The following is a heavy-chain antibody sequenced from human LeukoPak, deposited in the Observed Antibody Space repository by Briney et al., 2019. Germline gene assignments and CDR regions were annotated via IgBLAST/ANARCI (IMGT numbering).Heavy chain of an antibody. CDR2: IWYDGGKK. CDR1: GFTFSNFG. V-gene: IGHV3-33*01. J-gene: IGHJ4*02. CDR3: ARWGIAGAQDFDS. D-gene: IGHD1-26*01. Sequence: EGSLRLSCAASGFTFSNFGMHWVRQAPGKGLEWVAVIWYDGGKKYYGDSVKGRLTISRDNSKNTLYLQVNSLRAEDTAVYYCARWGIAGAQDFDSWGQGTLVIVSS.